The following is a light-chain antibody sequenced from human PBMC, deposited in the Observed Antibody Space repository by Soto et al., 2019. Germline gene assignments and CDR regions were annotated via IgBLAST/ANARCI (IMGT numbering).Light chain of an antibody. V-gene: IGLV1-40*01. CDR1: SSNIGAGND. Sequence: QTVVTQPPSVSGAPGQRVTISCTGSSSNIGAGNDVNWYQQLPGTAPKLLIYANSNRPSGVPDRVSGSKSGTTASLAITGLQAEDEADYYCQSYDSRLSGYVFGTGTKVTVL. CDR2: ANS. CDR3: QSYDSRLSGYV. J-gene: IGLJ1*01.